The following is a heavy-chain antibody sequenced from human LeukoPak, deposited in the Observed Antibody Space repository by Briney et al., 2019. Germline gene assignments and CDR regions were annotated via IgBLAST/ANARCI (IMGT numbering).Heavy chain of an antibody. D-gene: IGHD3-10*02. Sequence: ASVKISCKASGYTFTDYDINWVRQATGQGLEWMGWMNPNSGNTGYAQKFQGRVTITRNTSISTAYMDLSSLRSEDTAVYYCARGSPQFVRGVISNPFDYWGQGTLVTVSS. CDR1: GYTFTDYD. V-gene: IGHV1-8*03. J-gene: IGHJ4*02. CDR2: MNPNSGNT. CDR3: ARGSPQFVRGVISNPFDY.